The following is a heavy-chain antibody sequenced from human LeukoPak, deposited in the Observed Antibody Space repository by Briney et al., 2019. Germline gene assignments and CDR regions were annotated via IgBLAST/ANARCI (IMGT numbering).Heavy chain of an antibody. D-gene: IGHD4/OR15-4a*01. CDR3: ARLGLTNWFDP. V-gene: IGHV4-39*01. Sequence: SETLSLTCTVSGGSISSSSYYWGWIRQPPGKGLEWIGSSYYSGNTYYNPSLKSRVTISVDTSKNQFSLKLSSVTAADTAVYYCARLGLTNWFDPWGQGTLVTVSS. CDR2: SYYSGNT. J-gene: IGHJ5*02. CDR1: GGSISSSSYY.